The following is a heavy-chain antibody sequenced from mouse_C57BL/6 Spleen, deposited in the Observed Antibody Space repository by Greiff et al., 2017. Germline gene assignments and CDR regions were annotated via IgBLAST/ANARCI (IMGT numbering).Heavy chain of an antibody. D-gene: IGHD6-1*01. V-gene: IGHV1-52*01. CDR3: ARCDANPEVYYAMDY. Sequence: VQLQQPGAELVRPGSSVKLSCKASGYTFTSYWMHWVKQRPIQGLEWIGNIDPSDSETHYNQKFKDKATLTVDKSSSTAYMQLSSLTSEDSAVYYCARCDANPEVYYAMDYWGQGTSVTVSA. CDR2: IDPSDSET. J-gene: IGHJ4*01. CDR1: GYTFTSYW.